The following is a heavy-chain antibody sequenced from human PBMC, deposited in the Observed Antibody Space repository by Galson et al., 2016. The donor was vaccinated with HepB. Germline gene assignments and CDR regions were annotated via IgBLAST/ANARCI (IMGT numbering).Heavy chain of an antibody. V-gene: IGHV4-59*01. D-gene: IGHD3-22*01. CDR3: ARGGASSRWLFP. J-gene: IGHJ5*02. CDR2: IFYSGAT. Sequence: IRQSPGKGLEWIGYIFYSGATKYNPSLESRITISVDTSKNQFSLKLSSVTAADTAVYYCARGGASSRWLFPWGQGTLVTVSS.